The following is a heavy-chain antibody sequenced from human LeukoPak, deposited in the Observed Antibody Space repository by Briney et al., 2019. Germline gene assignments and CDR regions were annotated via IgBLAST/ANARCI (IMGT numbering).Heavy chain of an antibody. CDR2: IYYSGST. CDR1: GGSISSSSYY. V-gene: IGHV4-39*07. D-gene: IGHD6-6*01. CDR3: AREVRGGIAARFYYYYYYMDV. J-gene: IGHJ6*03. Sequence: PSETLSLTCTVSGGSISSSSYYWGWIRQPPGKGLEWIGSIYYSGSTYYNPSLKSRVTISVDTSKNQFSLKLSSVTAADTAVYYCAREVRGGIAARFYYYYYYMDVWGKGTTVTVSS.